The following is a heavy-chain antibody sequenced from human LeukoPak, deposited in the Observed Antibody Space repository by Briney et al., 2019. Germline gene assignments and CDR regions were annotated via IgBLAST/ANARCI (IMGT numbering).Heavy chain of an antibody. Sequence: GGSVRLSCAGSGFSFGSYPMSWVRQAPGKGLEWVSSISDFVDNTYYADSVKGRFTISRDTSEQSLYLPMSSLRVEDTAVYYCAKGKINHNGAFDAWGQGTRVTVSS. CDR1: GFSFGSYP. D-gene: IGHD2-8*01. V-gene: IGHV3-23*01. CDR2: ISDFVDNT. J-gene: IGHJ3*01. CDR3: AKGKINHNGAFDA.